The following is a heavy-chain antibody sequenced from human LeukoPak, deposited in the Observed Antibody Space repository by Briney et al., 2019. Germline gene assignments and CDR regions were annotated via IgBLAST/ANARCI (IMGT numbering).Heavy chain of an antibody. CDR2: ISSSGSDT. Sequence: TGGSLRLSCAASRFTFRDHFMSWIRQPPGKGLEYVSYISSSGSDTYYSDSVKGRFTVSRDNAKNSLFLQMNSLRAEDTAVYYCAREGGEYSYDYWGQGTLATVSS. D-gene: IGHD5-18*01. CDR3: AREGGEYSYDY. J-gene: IGHJ4*02. CDR1: RFTFRDHF. V-gene: IGHV3-11*04.